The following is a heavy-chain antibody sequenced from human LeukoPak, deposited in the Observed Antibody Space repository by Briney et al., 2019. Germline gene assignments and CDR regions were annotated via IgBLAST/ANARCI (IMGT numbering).Heavy chain of an antibody. CDR2: ISAYNGNT. CDR1: GYTFTSYG. CDR3: ARDRVILTGSAEADYYYGMDV. J-gene: IGHJ6*02. V-gene: IGHV1-18*03. D-gene: IGHD3-9*01. Sequence: ASVKVSCTASGYTFTSYGISWVRQAPGQGLEWMGWISAYNGNTNYAQKLQGRVTMTTDTSTSTAYMELRSLRSDDMAVYYCARDRVILTGSAEADYYYGMDVWGQGTTVTVSS.